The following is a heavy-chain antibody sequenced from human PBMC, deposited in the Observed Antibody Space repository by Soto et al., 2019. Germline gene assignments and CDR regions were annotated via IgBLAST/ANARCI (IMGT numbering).Heavy chain of an antibody. CDR1: GFTFRNYW. Sequence: EVQLVESGGGLVQPGGSLRLSCAASGFTFRNYWMHWVRQAPGKGLVWVSRINTDGSTTSYEDSVKGRFNMSRDNAKNTLYLQMNSLRAEDTAVYFCIREDGTSFYNWGQGTLVTVSS. V-gene: IGHV3-74*01. CDR2: INTDGSTT. D-gene: IGHD3-16*02. CDR3: IREDGTSFYN. J-gene: IGHJ4*02.